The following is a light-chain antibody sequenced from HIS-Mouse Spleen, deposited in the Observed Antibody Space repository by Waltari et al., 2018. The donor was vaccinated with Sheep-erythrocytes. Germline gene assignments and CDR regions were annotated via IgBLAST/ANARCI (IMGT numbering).Light chain of an antibody. J-gene: IGLJ3*02. Sequence: QSALTQPRSVSGSPGQSVTLSCSGTSSDVRAYNYVPWYQQHPGKAPKLMIYDVSKRPSGVPDRFSGSKSGNTASLTISGLQAEDEADYYCCSYAGSYTLVFGGGTKLTVL. V-gene: IGLV2-11*01. CDR3: CSYAGSYTLV. CDR1: SSDVRAYNY. CDR2: DVS.